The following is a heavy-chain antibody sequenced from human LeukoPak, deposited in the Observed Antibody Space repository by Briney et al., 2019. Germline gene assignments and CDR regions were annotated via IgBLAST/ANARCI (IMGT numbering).Heavy chain of an antibody. V-gene: IGHV3-21*01. Sequence: GGSLRLSCAASGFTFSSYSMNWVRQAPGKGLEWVSSISSSSSYIYYVDSVKGRFTISRDNAKNSLFLQMNSLRAEDTAMYYCARTGYDSSGYYSDYWGQGTLVTVSS. CDR1: GFTFSSYS. CDR2: ISSSSSYI. J-gene: IGHJ4*02. CDR3: ARTGYDSSGYYSDY. D-gene: IGHD3-22*01.